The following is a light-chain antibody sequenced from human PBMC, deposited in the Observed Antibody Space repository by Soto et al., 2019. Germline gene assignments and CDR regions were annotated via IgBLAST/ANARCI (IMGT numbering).Light chain of an antibody. V-gene: IGKV3-11*01. CDR1: QSVSSY. J-gene: IGKJ4*01. Sequence: ELVFAQSPATLSFSSVERATLSCRASQSVSSYLAWYQQKPGQAPRLLIYDASNRATGIPARFSGSGSGTDFTLTISSLEPEDFAVYYCQERSNWPATFGGGTKVDIK. CDR3: QERSNWPAT. CDR2: DAS.